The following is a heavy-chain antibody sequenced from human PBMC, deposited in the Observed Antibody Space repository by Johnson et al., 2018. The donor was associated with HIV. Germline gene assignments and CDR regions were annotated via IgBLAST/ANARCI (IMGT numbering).Heavy chain of an antibody. CDR2: VSAGGDNT. Sequence: VQLVESGGGVVRLGGSLRLSCAASGFTFDDYGMSWVRQAPGKGLEWVSAVSAGGDNTYYADSVEGRFTISRDNSKNTLYLQMNSLRAEDTAVYYCARSMRGAFDVWGQGTMVTVSS. CDR3: ARSMRGAFDV. V-gene: IGHV3-23*04. D-gene: IGHD3-10*01. J-gene: IGHJ3*01. CDR1: GFTFDDYG.